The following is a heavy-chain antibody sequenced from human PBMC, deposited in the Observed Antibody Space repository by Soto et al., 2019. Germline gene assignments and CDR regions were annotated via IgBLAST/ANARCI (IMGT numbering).Heavy chain of an antibody. Sequence: SVKVSCKASGGTFSSYAISWVRQAPGQGLEWMGGIIPIFGTANYAQKFQGRVTITADESTSTAYMELSSLRSEDTAVYYCASGPEEVAGTFDYWGQGTLVTVSS. J-gene: IGHJ4*02. CDR1: GGTFSSYA. CDR2: IIPIFGTA. CDR3: ASGPEEVAGTFDY. D-gene: IGHD6-19*01. V-gene: IGHV1-69*13.